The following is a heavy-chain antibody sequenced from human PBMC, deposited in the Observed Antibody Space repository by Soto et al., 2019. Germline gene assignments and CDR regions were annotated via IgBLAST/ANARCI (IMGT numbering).Heavy chain of an antibody. Sequence: GGSLRLSCAASRFTFDDYTMHWVRQAPGKGLEWVSLISWGGGSTYYADSVKGRFTISRDNSKNTLYLQMNSLRAEDTAVYYCARDTPSWLSYYYGSGNPMTNWFDPWGQGTLVTVSS. CDR1: RFTFDDYT. V-gene: IGHV3-43*01. CDR2: ISWGGGST. CDR3: ARDTPSWLSYYYGSGNPMTNWFDP. D-gene: IGHD3-10*01. J-gene: IGHJ5*02.